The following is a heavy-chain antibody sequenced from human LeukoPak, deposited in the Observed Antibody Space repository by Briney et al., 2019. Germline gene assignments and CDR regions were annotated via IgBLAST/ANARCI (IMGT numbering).Heavy chain of an antibody. CDR2: IYYSGST. V-gene: IGHV4-59*01. CDR1: GGSISSYY. J-gene: IGHJ6*04. CDR3: ARSTSPYYYYFGMDV. Sequence: SETLSLTCTVSGGSISSYYWSWIRQPPGRGLEWIGYIYYSGSTNYNPSLKSRVTISVDRSKNQFSLKLSSVTAADTAVYYCARSTSPYYYYFGMDVWGKGTTVTVSS.